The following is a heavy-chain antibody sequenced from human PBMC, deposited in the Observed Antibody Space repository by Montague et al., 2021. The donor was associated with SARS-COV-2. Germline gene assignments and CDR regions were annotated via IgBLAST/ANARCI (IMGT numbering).Heavy chain of an antibody. CDR1: GFPFEDYA. V-gene: IGHV3-9*01. J-gene: IGHJ1*01. CDR3: AKVGTAAADTTFSRYFQH. Sequence: SLRLSCAASGFPFEDYAMHWVRQAPGKGLEWVSGISWDSGSIGYADSVKGRFSISRDNAKNSLYLQMNSLRAEDTALYYCAKVGTAAADTTFSRYFQHWGQGTLVTVSS. D-gene: IGHD6-13*01. CDR2: ISWDSGSI.